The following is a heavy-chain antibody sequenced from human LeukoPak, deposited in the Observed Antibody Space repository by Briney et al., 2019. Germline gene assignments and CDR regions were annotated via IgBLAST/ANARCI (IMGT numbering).Heavy chain of an antibody. J-gene: IGHJ4*02. D-gene: IGHD3-3*01. CDR2: IYYSGNT. CDR3: ARQRSYDYWSSFKEGDRGFYFDN. CDR1: GGSISSSDYS. Sequence: PSETLSLTCIVSGGSISSSDYSCAWLRQPPGKRLEWIGSIYYSGNTYYNPSLESRVAISVDTSKNKFSLRLSSVTATDTAVYYCARQRSYDYWSSFKEGDRGFYFDNWGQGSLVTVSS. V-gene: IGHV4-39*01.